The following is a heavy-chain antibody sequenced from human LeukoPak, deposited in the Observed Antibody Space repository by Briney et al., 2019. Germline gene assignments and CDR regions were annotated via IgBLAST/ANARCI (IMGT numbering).Heavy chain of an antibody. D-gene: IGHD3-10*01. Sequence: GGSLRLSCAASGFTFSSYSMNWVRQAPGKGLEWVSYISSSSGSTTHYADSVKGRFTISRDNAKNSLYLQMNSLRAEDTAVYYCARVGHTMVRGVIPLWGQGTLVTVSS. CDR1: GFTFSSYS. V-gene: IGHV3-48*04. CDR2: ISSSSGSTT. CDR3: ARVGHTMVRGVIPL. J-gene: IGHJ4*02.